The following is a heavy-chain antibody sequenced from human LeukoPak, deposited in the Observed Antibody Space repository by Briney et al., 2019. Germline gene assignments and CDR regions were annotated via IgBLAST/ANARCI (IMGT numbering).Heavy chain of an antibody. CDR3: ASGSPFEPAALPFDY. CDR1: GFTFSTYW. CDR2: IKQDGSEK. Sequence: GGSLRLSCAASGFTFSTYWMNWVRQAPGKGLEWVANIKQDGSEKCYVDSVKGRFTISRDNAKNSLYLQMNSLRGEDTAVYYCASGSPFEPAALPFDYWGQGTLVTVSS. V-gene: IGHV3-7*03. D-gene: IGHD2-2*01. J-gene: IGHJ4*02.